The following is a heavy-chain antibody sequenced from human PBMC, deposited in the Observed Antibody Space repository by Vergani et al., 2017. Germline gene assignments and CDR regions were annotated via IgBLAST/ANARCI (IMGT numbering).Heavy chain of an antibody. V-gene: IGHV3-69-1*01. CDR2: ISRSSTI. J-gene: IGHJ4*02. CDR1: GFTFSIYA. CDR3: ARDLIPYGDYVPGTMIVATGESGFDY. Sequence: EVQLLESGGGLVQPGGSLRLSCAASGFTFSIYAMTWVRQAPGKGLEWVSAISRSSTIYYADSVKGRFTISRDNAKNSLYLQMNSLRAEDTAVYYCARDLIPYGDYVPGTMIVATGESGFDYWGQGTLVTVSS. D-gene: IGHD3-22*01.